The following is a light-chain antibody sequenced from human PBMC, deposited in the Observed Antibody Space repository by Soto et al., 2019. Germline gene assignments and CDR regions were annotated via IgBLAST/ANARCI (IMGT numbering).Light chain of an antibody. CDR1: QSVSSN. Sequence: EIVMTQSPDTLPVSPGERATLSCRASQSVSSNFAWYQQKPGQAPRLLIYGASTRATGIPARFSGSGSGTDFTLTISTLQSEDFAVYYCQQYNNWPPTTFGQGTRLEIK. CDR2: GAS. V-gene: IGKV3-15*01. CDR3: QQYNNWPPTT. J-gene: IGKJ5*01.